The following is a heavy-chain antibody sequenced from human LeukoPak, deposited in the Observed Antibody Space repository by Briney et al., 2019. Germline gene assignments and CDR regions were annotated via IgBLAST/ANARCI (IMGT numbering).Heavy chain of an antibody. V-gene: IGHV3-9*01. J-gene: IGHJ4*02. CDR1: GFAFGDHA. CDR3: ARDTSYDSSGANFDF. D-gene: IGHD3-22*01. Sequence: GGSLRLSCEPSGFAFGDHAMHWVRQVPGKGLEWISGINWDSSSMTYADSVRGRFTISRDNAKNSLSLQMNSLRVEDTAFYYCARDTSYDSSGANFDFWGQGTLVTVSS. CDR2: INWDSSSM.